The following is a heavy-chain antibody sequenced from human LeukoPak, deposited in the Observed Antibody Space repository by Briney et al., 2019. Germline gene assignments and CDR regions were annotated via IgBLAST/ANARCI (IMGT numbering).Heavy chain of an antibody. CDR2: INQDGSEK. D-gene: IGHD2-15*01. CDR3: ARERYCSSGNCYSDY. Sequence: PGGSLKLSCAASGFTFSSYGMHWVRQAPGKGLEWVANINQDGSEKYYVDSVKGRFTISRDNDKNSLYLQMNSLRAEDTAVYYCARERYCSSGNCYSDYWGQGTLVTVSS. V-gene: IGHV3-7*01. J-gene: IGHJ4*02. CDR1: GFTFSSYG.